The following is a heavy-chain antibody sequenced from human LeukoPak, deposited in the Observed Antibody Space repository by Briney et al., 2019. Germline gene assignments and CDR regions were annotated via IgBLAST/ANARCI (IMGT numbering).Heavy chain of an antibody. CDR3: ARDRNYYDSKTGQDV. J-gene: IGHJ6*04. CDR1: GDSISSSSYY. CDR2: IYYSGST. V-gene: IGHV4-39*07. D-gene: IGHD3-22*01. Sequence: SETLSLTCTVSGDSISSSSYYWGWIRQPPGKGLEWIGSIYYSGSTYYNPSLKSRVTISVDTSKNQFSLKLSSVTAADTAVYYCARDRNYYDSKTGQDVWGKGTTVTVSS.